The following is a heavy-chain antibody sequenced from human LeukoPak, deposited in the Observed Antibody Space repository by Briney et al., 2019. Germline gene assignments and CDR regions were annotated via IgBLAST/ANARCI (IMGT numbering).Heavy chain of an antibody. Sequence: GGSLRLSCVASGFTFSSYWMNWVRQAPGKGLEWVANIKEDGSEKYYVDSAKGRFTISRDNAKNSLYLQMNSLRAEDTAVYYCARLVRRHGMDVWGQGTTVTVSS. CDR2: IKEDGSEK. CDR1: GFTFSSYW. J-gene: IGHJ6*02. D-gene: IGHD6-6*01. CDR3: ARLVRRHGMDV. V-gene: IGHV3-7*03.